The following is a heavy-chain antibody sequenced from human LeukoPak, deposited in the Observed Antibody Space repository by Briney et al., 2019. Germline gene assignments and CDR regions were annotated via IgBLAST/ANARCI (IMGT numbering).Heavy chain of an antibody. Sequence: PSETLSLTCTVSGGSISSGGYFWSWIRQHPGKGLEWIGYIYYSGSTYYNPSLKSRVTISVDTSKNQFSLKLSSVTAADTAVYYCARASEYCSSTSCYNWFDPWGQGTLVTVSS. CDR2: IYYSGST. CDR3: ARASEYCSSTSCYNWFDP. CDR1: GGSISSGGYF. J-gene: IGHJ5*02. D-gene: IGHD2-2*01. V-gene: IGHV4-31*03.